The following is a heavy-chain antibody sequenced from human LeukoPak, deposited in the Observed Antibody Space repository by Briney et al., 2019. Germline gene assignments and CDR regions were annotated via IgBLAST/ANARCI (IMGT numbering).Heavy chain of an antibody. CDR1: GGVFTTYA. Sequence: GASVKVSCKASGGVFTTYAISWVRQAPGQGLEWMGIINPSGGSTSYAQKFQGRVTMTRDTSTSTVYMELSSLRSEDTAVYYCARDQRIMITFGGVIASPSPPGDYWGQGTLVTVSS. CDR3: ARDQRIMITFGGVIASPSPPGDY. J-gene: IGHJ4*02. V-gene: IGHV1-46*01. D-gene: IGHD3-16*02. CDR2: INPSGGST.